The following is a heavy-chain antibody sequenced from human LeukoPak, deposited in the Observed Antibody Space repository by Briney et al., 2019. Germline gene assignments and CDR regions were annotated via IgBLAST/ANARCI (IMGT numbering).Heavy chain of an antibody. D-gene: IGHD3-22*01. CDR2: IWYDGTNK. CDR3: ARAAYDNSGYLTL. Sequence: GGSLRLSCAASGFTVNSNYMHWVRQAPGKGLEWVAVIWYDGTNKYYADSVKGRFTISRDSSKNTLYLQMNSLRAEDTAVYYCARAAYDNSGYLTLWGQGTLVTVSS. V-gene: IGHV3-33*08. J-gene: IGHJ4*02. CDR1: GFTVNSNY.